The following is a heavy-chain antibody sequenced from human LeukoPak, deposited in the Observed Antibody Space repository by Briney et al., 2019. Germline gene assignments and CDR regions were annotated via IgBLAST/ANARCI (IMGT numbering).Heavy chain of an antibody. Sequence: SETLSLTCAVYGGPFSGHYWRWIRQPPGKGLEWIGKINHSGSANYSPSLKSRVTLSVDTSKNQSSLKLSSVTAADTAMYYCATMRGYCSSPTCQDSWGQGTLVTVSS. CDR2: INHSGSA. V-gene: IGHV4-34*01. J-gene: IGHJ4*02. D-gene: IGHD2-2*01. CDR1: GGPFSGHY. CDR3: ATMRGYCSSPTCQDS.